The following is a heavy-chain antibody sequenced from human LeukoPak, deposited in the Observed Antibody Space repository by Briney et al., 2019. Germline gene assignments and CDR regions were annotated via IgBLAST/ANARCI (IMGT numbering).Heavy chain of an antibody. D-gene: IGHD6-19*01. CDR2: INEDGSSI. J-gene: IGHJ5*01. Sequence: GGSLRLSCAASGFTVSSHWMHWVSQVPGKGLVWVARINEDGSSIIYADSVKGRFAISSDIAENTIYLLMNSLRVEDTAIYYCIRSSGWPDSWGQGTLVTVSS. CDR1: GFTVSSHW. V-gene: IGHV3-74*01. CDR3: IRSSGWPDS.